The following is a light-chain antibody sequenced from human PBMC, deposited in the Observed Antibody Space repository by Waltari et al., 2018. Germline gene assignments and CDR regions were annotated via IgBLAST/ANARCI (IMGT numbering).Light chain of an antibody. J-gene: IGLJ3*02. Sequence: QSAPTQPASVSGSPGQSITISCTGTSSDIGSYDLVSWYQPHPGKAPKLLIYGVTKPPSGVSTRFSGSKSGNTASLTISGLQADDEADYYCYSYANGRVFGGGTKLTVL. CDR1: SSDIGSYDL. V-gene: IGLV2-23*02. CDR2: GVT. CDR3: YSYANGRV.